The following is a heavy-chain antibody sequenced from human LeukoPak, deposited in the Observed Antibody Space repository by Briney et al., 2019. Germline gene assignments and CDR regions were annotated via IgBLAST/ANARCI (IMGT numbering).Heavy chain of an antibody. J-gene: IGHJ4*02. V-gene: IGHV4-34*01. D-gene: IGHD4-23*01. CDR1: GGSFSGYY. Sequence: SETLSLTCAVYGGSFSGYYWSWIRQLPGKGLEWIGEINHSGSTNYNPSLKSRVTISVDTSKNQFSLKLSSVTAADTAVYYCARGSDYGGNRNRTCDYWGQGTLVTVSS. CDR3: ARGSDYGGNRNRTCDY. CDR2: INHSGST.